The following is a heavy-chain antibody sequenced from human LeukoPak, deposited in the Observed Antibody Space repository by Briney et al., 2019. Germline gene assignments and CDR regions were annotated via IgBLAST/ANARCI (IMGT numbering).Heavy chain of an antibody. CDR1: GFTFSTYA. CDR2: IGSSGDST. V-gene: IGHV3-23*01. J-gene: IGHJ4*02. Sequence: PGGSLRLSCAASGFTFSTYAMSWVRQAPGKGLEWVSVIGSSGDSTYYADSVKGRFTISRDNSKNTLYLQMSSLRAEDTAVYYCAKDTGQWPVRTFDYWGQGTLVTVSS. D-gene: IGHD6-19*01. CDR3: AKDTGQWPVRTFDY.